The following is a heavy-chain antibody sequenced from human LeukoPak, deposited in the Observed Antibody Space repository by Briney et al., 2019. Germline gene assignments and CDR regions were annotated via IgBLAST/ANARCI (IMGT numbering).Heavy chain of an antibody. D-gene: IGHD6-19*01. V-gene: IGHV1-69*13. J-gene: IGHJ4*02. CDR2: IIPIFGTA. CDR1: GGTFSSYA. Sequence: ASVKVSCKASGGTFSSYAISWVRQAPGQGLEWMGGIIPIFGTANYAQKFQGRVTITADESTSTAYMELSSLRSEDTAVYYCARPPLRYSSGWYLGYWGQGTLVTVSS. CDR3: ARPPLRYSSGWYLGY.